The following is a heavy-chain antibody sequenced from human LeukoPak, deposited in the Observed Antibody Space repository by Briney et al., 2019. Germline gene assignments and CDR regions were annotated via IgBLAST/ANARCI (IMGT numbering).Heavy chain of an antibody. V-gene: IGHV4-38-2*02. Sequence: PSETLSLTCTVSGCSISSGYYWGWIRQPPGKGLQWIGSIYHSGSTYYNPSLKSRVTISVDTSKNQFSLKLSSVTAADTAVYYCARDGRIRFPVTNWFDPWGQGTLVTVSS. D-gene: IGHD3-3*01. J-gene: IGHJ5*02. CDR3: ARDGRIRFPVTNWFDP. CDR1: GCSISSGYY. CDR2: IYHSGST.